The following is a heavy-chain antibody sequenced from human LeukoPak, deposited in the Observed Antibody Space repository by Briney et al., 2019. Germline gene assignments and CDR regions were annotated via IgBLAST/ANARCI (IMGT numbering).Heavy chain of an antibody. CDR2: ISGSGGST. J-gene: IGHJ4*02. V-gene: IGHV3-23*01. Sequence: QPGGSLRLSCAASGFIFSNYAMGWVRLAPGKGLEWVSAISGSGGSTYYADSVKGRFTISRDNSKDTLYLQMNSLRAEDTAVYYCAKRPAGYQLLPFDYWGQGTLVTVSS. CDR3: AKRPAGYQLLPFDY. CDR1: GFIFSNYA. D-gene: IGHD2-2*01.